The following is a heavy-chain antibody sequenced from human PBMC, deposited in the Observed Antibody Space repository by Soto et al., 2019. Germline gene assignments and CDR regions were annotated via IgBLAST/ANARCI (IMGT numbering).Heavy chain of an antibody. Sequence: GGSLRPSCAASGFTFSSYAMSWVRQAPGKGLEWVSAISGSGGSTYYADSVKGRFTISRDNSKNTLYLQMNSLRAEDTAVYYCAKDSIVGATTSWDYWGQGTLVTVSS. CDR2: ISGSGGST. D-gene: IGHD1-26*01. V-gene: IGHV3-23*01. J-gene: IGHJ4*02. CDR1: GFTFSSYA. CDR3: AKDSIVGATTSWDY.